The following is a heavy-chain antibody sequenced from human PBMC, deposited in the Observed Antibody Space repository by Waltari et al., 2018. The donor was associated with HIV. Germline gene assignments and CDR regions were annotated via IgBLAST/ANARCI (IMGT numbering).Heavy chain of an antibody. J-gene: IGHJ6*02. D-gene: IGHD2-2*01. CDR2: ISGSGGST. CDR3: AKGDCSSTSCPFYYYYYGMDV. Sequence: EVQLLESGGGLVQPGGSLRLSCAASGFTFSSYAMSWVRQAPGKGLEWVSAISGSGGSTYDADSVKGRFTISRDNSKNTLYLQMNSLRAEDTAVYYCAKGDCSSTSCPFYYYYYGMDVWGQGTTVTVSS. CDR1: GFTFSSYA. V-gene: IGHV3-23*01.